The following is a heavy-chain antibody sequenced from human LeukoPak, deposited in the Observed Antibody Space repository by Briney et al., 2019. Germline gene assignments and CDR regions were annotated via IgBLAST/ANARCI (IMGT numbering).Heavy chain of an antibody. CDR2: ISASGAMT. J-gene: IGHJ4*02. Sequence: GGSLRLSCAASGFTVRDYVMTWVRQAPGKGLEWVSSISASGAMTYYADSVKGRFTVSRDNSKNSLYLQMNSLTATDTAVYYCAKDRSIGTYYTFDHWGQGTLVTVSS. CDR1: GFTVRDYV. D-gene: IGHD1-26*01. CDR3: AKDRSIGTYYTFDH. V-gene: IGHV3-23*01.